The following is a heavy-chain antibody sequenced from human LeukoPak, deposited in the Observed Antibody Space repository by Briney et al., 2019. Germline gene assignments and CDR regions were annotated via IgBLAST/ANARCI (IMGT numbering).Heavy chain of an antibody. J-gene: IGHJ4*02. Sequence: PSETLSLTCTVSGGSISSYYWSWIRQPPGKGLEWIGYIYYSGSTNYNPSLKSRVTISVDTSKNQFSLKLSSVTGADTAVYYCASSPRRYFDYWGQGTLVTVSS. CDR2: IYYSGST. V-gene: IGHV4-59*08. CDR3: ASSPRRYFDY. CDR1: GGSISSYY.